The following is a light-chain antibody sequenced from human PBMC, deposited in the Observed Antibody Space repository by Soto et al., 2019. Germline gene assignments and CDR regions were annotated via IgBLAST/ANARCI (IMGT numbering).Light chain of an antibody. Sequence: EIVLTQSPGPLSLSPGERATLSCRSSQRIRSTYLTWYHQKPGQAPRLIIYDASRRATGIPDRFSGSGSGTDFSLTISRLEPDDVATYYCQQYNSYQWTFGQGTKVDIK. V-gene: IGKV3-20*01. CDR2: DAS. CDR1: QRIRSTY. CDR3: QQYNSYQWT. J-gene: IGKJ1*01.